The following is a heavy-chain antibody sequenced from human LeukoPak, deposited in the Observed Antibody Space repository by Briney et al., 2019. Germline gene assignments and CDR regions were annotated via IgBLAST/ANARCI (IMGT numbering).Heavy chain of an antibody. CDR3: ARGDVLRYFDWLLYGEWCDY. Sequence: GASVKVSCKISGGTFRNYVINWVRQAPGQGLEWMGGIITLFGTTNYAQKFQGRVTLTTDESTTTAYMEVHGLRSEDTAVYYCARGDVLRYFDWLLYGEWCDYWGQGTLVTVSS. CDR1: GGTFRNYV. CDR2: IITLFGTT. V-gene: IGHV1-69*05. D-gene: IGHD3-9*01. J-gene: IGHJ4*02.